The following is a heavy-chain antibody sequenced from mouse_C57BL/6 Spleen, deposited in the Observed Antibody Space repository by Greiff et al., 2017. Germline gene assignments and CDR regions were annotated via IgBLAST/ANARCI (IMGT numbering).Heavy chain of an antibody. CDR3: ARGSTVVATGAMDY. D-gene: IGHD1-1*01. Sequence: VQLKESGAELVRPGTSVKVSCKASGYAFTNYLIEWVKQRPGQGLEWIGVINPGSGGTNYNEKFKGKATLTADKSSSTAYMQLSSLTSEDSAVYFCARGSTVVATGAMDYWGQGTSVTVSS. J-gene: IGHJ4*01. CDR1: GYAFTNYL. CDR2: INPGSGGT. V-gene: IGHV1-54*01.